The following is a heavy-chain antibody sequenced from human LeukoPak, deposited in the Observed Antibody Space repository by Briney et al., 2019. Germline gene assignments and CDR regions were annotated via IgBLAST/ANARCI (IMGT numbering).Heavy chain of an antibody. Sequence: SETLSLTCAVSGYSISSSYYWSWIRQPPGKGLEWIGYIYYSGSTNYNPSLKSRVTISVDTSKNQFSLKLSSVTAADTAVYYCARGSPQGDYWGQGTLVTVSS. CDR3: ARGSPQGDY. CDR1: GYSISSSYY. V-gene: IGHV4-61*01. J-gene: IGHJ4*02. CDR2: IYYSGST.